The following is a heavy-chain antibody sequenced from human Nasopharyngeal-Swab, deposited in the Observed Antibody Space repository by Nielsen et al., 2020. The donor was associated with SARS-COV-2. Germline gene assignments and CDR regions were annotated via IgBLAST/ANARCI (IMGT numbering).Heavy chain of an antibody. CDR3: AKYYGDYPYYYYYMDV. V-gene: IGHV3-23*01. D-gene: IGHD4-17*01. CDR2: ISGSGGST. CDR1: GFTVSSNY. J-gene: IGHJ6*03. Sequence: GESLKISCAASGFTVSSNYMSWVRQAPGKGLEWVSAISGSGGSTYYADSVKGRFTISRDNSKNTLYLQMNSLRAEDTAVYYCAKYYGDYPYYYYYMDVWGKGTTVTVSS.